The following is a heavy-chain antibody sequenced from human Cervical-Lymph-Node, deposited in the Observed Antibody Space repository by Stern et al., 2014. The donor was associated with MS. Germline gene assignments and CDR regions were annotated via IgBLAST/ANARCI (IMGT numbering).Heavy chain of an antibody. CDR2: INPSGGST. CDR1: GYTFTSYY. V-gene: IGHV1-46*01. CDR3: ARTYYDSSGYQGENYFDY. D-gene: IGHD3-22*01. J-gene: IGHJ4*02. Sequence: VQLVESGAEVKKPGASVKVSCKASGYTFTSYYMHWVRQAPGQGLEWMGIINPSGGSTSYAQKFQGRVHMTRDTSTSTVYMELSSLRSEDTAVYYCARTYYDSSGYQGENYFDYWGQGTLVTVSS.